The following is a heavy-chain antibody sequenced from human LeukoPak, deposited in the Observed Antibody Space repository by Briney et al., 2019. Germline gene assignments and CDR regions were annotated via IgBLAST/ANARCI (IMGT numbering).Heavy chain of an antibody. J-gene: IGHJ6*02. CDR2: FDPEDGET. D-gene: IGHD5-24*01. Sequence: ASVKVSCKVSRYTLTELSMHWVRQAPGKGLEWMGGFDPEDGETIYAQKFQGRVTMTEDTSTDTAYMELSSLRSEDTAVYYCATRDPHLGKVLYYYGMDVWGQRTTVTVSS. V-gene: IGHV1-24*01. CDR1: RYTLTELS. CDR3: ATRDPHLGKVLYYYGMDV.